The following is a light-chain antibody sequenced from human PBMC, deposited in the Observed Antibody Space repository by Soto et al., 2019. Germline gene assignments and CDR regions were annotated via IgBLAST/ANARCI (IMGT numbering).Light chain of an antibody. CDR2: DVS. CDR3: SSYTSTNTLV. V-gene: IGLV2-14*03. J-gene: IGLJ2*01. Sequence: QSALTQPASVSGSPGQSITISCTGTSSDVGGYNYVSWYQQHPGKVPKLMIYDVSNRPSGVSNRFSGSKSVNMASLTISGLQDEDEADYYCSSYTSTNTLVFGGGTKLTVL. CDR1: SSDVGGYNY.